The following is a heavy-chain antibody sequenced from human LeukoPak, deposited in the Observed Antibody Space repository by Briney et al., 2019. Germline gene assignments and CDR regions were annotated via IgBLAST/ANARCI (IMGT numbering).Heavy chain of an antibody. CDR3: AREQGHAFDI. Sequence: SETLSLTCTVSGGSLSSYYWSWIRQPPGKGLEWIGYIYYSGSTNYNPSLKSRVTISVDTSKNQFSLKLSSVTAADTAVYYCAREQGHAFDIWGQGTMVTVSS. CDR1: GGSLSSYY. CDR2: IYYSGST. V-gene: IGHV4-59*01. J-gene: IGHJ3*02.